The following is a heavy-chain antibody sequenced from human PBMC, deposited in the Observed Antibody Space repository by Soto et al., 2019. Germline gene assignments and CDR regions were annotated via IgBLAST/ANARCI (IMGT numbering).Heavy chain of an antibody. CDR3: ARGNWGLFDY. CDR1: GGSVSSGSYY. CDR2: IYYSGST. J-gene: IGHJ4*02. V-gene: IGHV4-61*01. D-gene: IGHD7-27*01. Sequence: SETLSLTCTVSGGSVSSGSYYWSWIRQPPGKGLEWIGYIYYSGSTNYNPSLKSRVTISVDTSKNQFSLKLSSVTAADTAVYYCARGNWGLFDYWGQGTLVTVSS.